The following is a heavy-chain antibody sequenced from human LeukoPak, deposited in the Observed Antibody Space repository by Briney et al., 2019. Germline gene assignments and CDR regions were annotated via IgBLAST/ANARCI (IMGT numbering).Heavy chain of an antibody. CDR2: INHSGST. CDR3: ARVRGYDLFDAFDI. J-gene: IGHJ3*02. D-gene: IGHD5-12*01. CDR1: GGSFSGYY. V-gene: IGHV4-34*01. Sequence: PSETLSLTCAVYGGSFSGYYWSWIRQPPGKGLEWIGEINHSGSTNYNPSLKSRVTISVDTSKNQFSLKLSSVTAADTAVYYCARVRGYDLFDAFDIWGQGTMVTVSS.